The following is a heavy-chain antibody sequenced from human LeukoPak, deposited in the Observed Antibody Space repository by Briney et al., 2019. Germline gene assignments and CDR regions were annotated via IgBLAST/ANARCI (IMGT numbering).Heavy chain of an antibody. J-gene: IGHJ4*02. CDR3: ASLRFLEWLSPVDY. CDR2: IRYDGSNK. V-gene: IGHV3-30*02. CDR1: GFTFSSYG. D-gene: IGHD3-3*01. Sequence: PGGSLRLSCAASGFTFSSYGMHWVRQAPGKGLEWVAFIRYDGSNKYYADSVKGRFTISRDNSKNTLYLQMNSLRAEDTAVYYCASLRFLEWLSPVDYWGQGTLVTVSS.